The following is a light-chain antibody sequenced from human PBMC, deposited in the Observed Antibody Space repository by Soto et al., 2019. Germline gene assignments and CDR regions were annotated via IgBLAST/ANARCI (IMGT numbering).Light chain of an antibody. V-gene: IGLV1-44*01. J-gene: IGLJ2*01. CDR2: SNN. Sequence: QSVLPQPPSASGTPGQGVTLSCSGSISNIGSNTVNWYQQLPGTAPKLLIYSNNQRPSGVPDRFSGSKSGTSASLAISGLQSEDEADYYCAAWDDSLNGVVFGGGTKVTVL. CDR3: AAWDDSLNGVV. CDR1: ISNIGSNT.